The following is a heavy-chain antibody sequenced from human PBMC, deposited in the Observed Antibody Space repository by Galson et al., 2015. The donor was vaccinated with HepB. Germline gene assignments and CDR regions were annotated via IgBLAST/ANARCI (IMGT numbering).Heavy chain of an antibody. V-gene: IGHV6-1*01. CDR2: TYYRSKWYN. Sequence: CAISGDSVSSNSAAWNWIRQSPSRGLEWLGRTYYRSKWYNDYAVSVKSRITINPGTSKNQFSLQLNSVTPEDTAVYYCARGGVGYSSSWYEGPDPQNWFDPWGQGTLVTVSS. J-gene: IGHJ5*02. CDR3: ARGGVGYSSSWYEGPDPQNWFDP. D-gene: IGHD6-13*01. CDR1: GDSVSSNSAA.